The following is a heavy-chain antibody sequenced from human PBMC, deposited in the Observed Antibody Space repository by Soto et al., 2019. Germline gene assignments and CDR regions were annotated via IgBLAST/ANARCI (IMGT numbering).Heavy chain of an antibody. CDR1: GFTFTSSA. CDR2: IVVGSGNT. D-gene: IGHD3-16*02. Sequence: SVKVSCKASGFTFTSSAVQWVRQARGQRLEWIGWIVVGSGNTNYAQKFQERVTITRDMSTSTAYMELSSLRSEDTAVYYCAAVGHYDYVWGSYCLPYYYYGMDVWGQGTTVTVYS. V-gene: IGHV1-58*01. CDR3: AAVGHYDYVWGSYCLPYYYYGMDV. J-gene: IGHJ6*02.